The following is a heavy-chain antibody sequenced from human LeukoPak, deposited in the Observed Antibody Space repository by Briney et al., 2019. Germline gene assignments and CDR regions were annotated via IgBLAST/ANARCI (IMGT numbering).Heavy chain of an antibody. D-gene: IGHD6-13*01. J-gene: IGHJ4*01. CDR3: GGGGTIAAAGVDY. Sequence: SETLSLTCTVSGGSISTSRYYWGWIRQPPGKGLEWIGSIYYSGTTYYNLSLKSRVTISVDTSRNQFSLKLSSVTAADTAVYFCGGGGTIAAAGVDYWGHGILVTVSS. CDR2: IYYSGTT. V-gene: IGHV4-39*01. CDR1: GGSISTSRYY.